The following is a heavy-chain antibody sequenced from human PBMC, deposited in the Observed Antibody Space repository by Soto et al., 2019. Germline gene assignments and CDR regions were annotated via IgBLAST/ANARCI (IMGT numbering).Heavy chain of an antibody. J-gene: IGHJ4*02. Sequence: WVSLRLSCAASGFTFSSYAMSWVRQAPGKGLEWVSATSGSGGSTYYADSVKGRFTISRDNSKNTLYLQMNSLRAEDTAVYYCAKAQILYTHPRYYSEFRGKGTLVTVSS. CDR2: TSGSGGST. CDR3: AKAQILYTHPRYYSEF. V-gene: IGHV3-23*01. D-gene: IGHD2-15*01. CDR1: GFTFSSYA.